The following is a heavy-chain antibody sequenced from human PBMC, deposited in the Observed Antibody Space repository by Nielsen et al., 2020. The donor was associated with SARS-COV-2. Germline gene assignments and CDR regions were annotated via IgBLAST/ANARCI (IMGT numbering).Heavy chain of an antibody. Sequence: WIRQPPGKGLEWVAVISYDGSNKYYADSVKGRFTISRDNSKNTLHLQMNSLRAEDTAVYYCARDDVYSSSWYIRGTVGAFDIWGQGTMVTVSS. CDR2: ISYDGSNK. CDR3: ARDDVYSSSWYIRGTVGAFDI. D-gene: IGHD6-13*01. V-gene: IGHV3-30-3*01. J-gene: IGHJ3*02.